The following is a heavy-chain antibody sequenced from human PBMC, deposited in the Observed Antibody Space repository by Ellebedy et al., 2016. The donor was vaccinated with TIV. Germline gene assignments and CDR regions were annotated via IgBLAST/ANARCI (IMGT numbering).Heavy chain of an antibody. D-gene: IGHD3-22*01. CDR1: GFTFSSYS. V-gene: IGHV3-21*01. Sequence: GESLKISCAASGFTFSSYSMNWVRQAPGKGLEWVSSISSSSSYIYYADSVKGRFTISRDNAKNSLYLQMNSLRAEDTAVYYCARIREYYDSSSYRQIYGMDVWGQGTTVTVSS. J-gene: IGHJ6*02. CDR2: ISSSSSYI. CDR3: ARIREYYDSSSYRQIYGMDV.